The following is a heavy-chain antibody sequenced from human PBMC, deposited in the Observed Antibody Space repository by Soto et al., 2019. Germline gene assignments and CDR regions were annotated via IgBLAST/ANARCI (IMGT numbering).Heavy chain of an antibody. V-gene: IGHV3-9*01. Sequence: SMIVSCAAAGFTFDDYARHWVRQAPGKGLEWVSGISWNSGSIGYADSVKGRFTISRDNAKNSLYLQMNSLRAEDTALYYCAKGFRNYDFRYMDVWGKGTTVTVSS. J-gene: IGHJ6*03. CDR2: ISWNSGSI. D-gene: IGHD3-3*01. CDR3: AKGFRNYDFRYMDV. CDR1: GFTFDDYA.